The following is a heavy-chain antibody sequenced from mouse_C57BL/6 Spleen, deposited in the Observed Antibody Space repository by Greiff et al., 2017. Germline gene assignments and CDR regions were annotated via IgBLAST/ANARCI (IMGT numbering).Heavy chain of an antibody. CDR2: LYPRSGNT. D-gene: IGHD1-1*01. J-gene: IGHJ1*03. Sequence: VQLVESGAELARPGASVKLSCKASGYTFTSYGISWVKQRTGQGLEWIGELYPRSGNTYYNEKFTGKATLTADKSSSTAYMELRSLTSEDSAVYFCARSFMTSVVPEGYFDVWGTGTTVTVSS. CDR3: ARSFMTSVVPEGYFDV. CDR1: GYTFTSYG. V-gene: IGHV1-81*01.